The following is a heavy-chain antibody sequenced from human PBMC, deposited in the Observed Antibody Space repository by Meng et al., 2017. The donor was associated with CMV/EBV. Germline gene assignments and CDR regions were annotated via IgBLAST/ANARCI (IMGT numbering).Heavy chain of an antibody. CDR1: GFTFSSFA. D-gene: IGHD3-3*01. J-gene: IGHJ4*02. CDR3: AKCYYDFWSGYSDMVDY. Sequence: GGSLRLSCAASGFTFSSFAMSWVRQAPEKGLEWVSAISGRGDTTYYADSVKGRFTIYRDNSKNTVYLQMSSLRAEDTAVYYCAKCYYDFWSGYSDMVDYWGQGTVVTVSS. CDR2: ISGRGDTT. V-gene: IGHV3-23*01.